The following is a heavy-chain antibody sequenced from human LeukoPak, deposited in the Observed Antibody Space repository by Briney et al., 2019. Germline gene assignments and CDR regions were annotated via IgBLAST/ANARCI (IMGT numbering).Heavy chain of an antibody. Sequence: GGSARLSCAASGFTFRSYWMHWVRQAPGKGLVWVSHINSDGSNTDYADSVKGRFTISRDNAKNTLYLQMNSLRAEDTAVYYCARRLTTVSRGPFDYWGQGTVVTVSS. D-gene: IGHD4-11*01. CDR2: INSDGSNT. CDR1: GFTFRSYW. CDR3: ARRLTTVSRGPFDY. J-gene: IGHJ4*02. V-gene: IGHV3-74*01.